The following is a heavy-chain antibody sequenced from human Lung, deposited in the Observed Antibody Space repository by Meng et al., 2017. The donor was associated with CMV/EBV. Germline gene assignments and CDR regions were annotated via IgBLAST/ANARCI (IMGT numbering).Heavy chain of an antibody. CDR2: INPDGSTK. Sequence: SCVASGLTFGSSWMTWVRQSPGKGLEWMANINPDGSTKNYVDSVKGRFTISRDNARSSLYLQMNSLRVEDTAIYYCTKDVAYNRFDPWGQGTLVTVSS. J-gene: IGHJ5*02. CDR3: TKDVAYNRFDP. V-gene: IGHV3-7*01. D-gene: IGHD2-21*01. CDR1: GLTFGSSW.